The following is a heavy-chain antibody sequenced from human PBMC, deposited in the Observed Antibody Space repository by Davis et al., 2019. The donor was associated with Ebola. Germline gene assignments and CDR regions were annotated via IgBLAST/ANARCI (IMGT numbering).Heavy chain of an antibody. CDR1: GFTFSSYW. J-gene: IGHJ6*02. V-gene: IGHV3-7*01. Sequence: GESLKISCAASGFTFSSYWMSWVRQAPGKGLEWVANIKQDGSEKYYVDSVKGRFTISRDNAKNSLYLQMNSLRAEDTAVYYCAREVEELLWFGELLYPLCMDVWGQGTTVTVSS. D-gene: IGHD3-10*01. CDR2: IKQDGSEK. CDR3: AREVEELLWFGELLYPLCMDV.